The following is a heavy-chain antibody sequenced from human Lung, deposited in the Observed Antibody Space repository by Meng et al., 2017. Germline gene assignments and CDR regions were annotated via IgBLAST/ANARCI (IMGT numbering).Heavy chain of an antibody. CDR3: ARGQKGYFDL. CDR1: GGSISSSNYY. J-gene: IGHJ2*01. V-gene: IGHV4-30-4*01. Sequence: AQLQESGPGLVKPSQTLSLTCTVSGGSISSSNYYWSWIRQPPGKGLEWSGHIYNSGSTYYNPSLKSRITTSVDTSKNQFSLKLSSVTAADTAVYYCARGQKGYFDLWGRGTLVTVSS. CDR2: IYNSGST.